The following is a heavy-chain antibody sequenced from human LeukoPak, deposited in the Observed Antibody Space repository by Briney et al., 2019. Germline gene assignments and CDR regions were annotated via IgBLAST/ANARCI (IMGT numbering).Heavy chain of an antibody. D-gene: IGHD4-17*01. V-gene: IGHV4-59*08. CDR2: IYYSGST. Sequence: PSETLSLTCTVSGGSISSYYWSWIRQPPGKGPEWIGYIYYSGSTNYNPSLKSRVTISVDTSKNQFSLKLSSVTAADTAVYYCARQVGYGDNFDYWGQGTLVTVSS. CDR1: GGSISSYY. J-gene: IGHJ4*02. CDR3: ARQVGYGDNFDY.